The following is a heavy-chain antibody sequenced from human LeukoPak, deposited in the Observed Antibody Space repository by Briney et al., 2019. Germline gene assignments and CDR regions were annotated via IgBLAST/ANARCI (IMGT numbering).Heavy chain of an antibody. CDR1: GGSISSYY. Sequence: SETLSLTCTVSGGSISSYYWSWIRQPPGKGLEWIGYIYYSGSTNYNPSLKSRVTISVDTSKNQFSLKLSSVTAADTAVYYCAFSNSALTFDYWGQGTLVTVSS. CDR2: IYYSGST. V-gene: IGHV4-59*01. CDR3: AFSNSALTFDY. J-gene: IGHJ4*02. D-gene: IGHD1/OR15-1a*01.